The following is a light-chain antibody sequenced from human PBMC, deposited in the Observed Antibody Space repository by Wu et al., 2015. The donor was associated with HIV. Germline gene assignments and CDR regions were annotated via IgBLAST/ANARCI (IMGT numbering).Light chain of an antibody. CDR3: QQRSNWPPIT. V-gene: IGKV3-11*01. CDR1: QSVSSY. Sequence: EIVLTQPPATLSLSPGERATLFCRASQSVSSYLAWYQQKPGQAPRLLIYDASNRATGIPARFSGSGSGTDFTLTISSLEPEDFAVYYCQQRSNWPPITFGQGTRLEIK. CDR2: DAS. J-gene: IGKJ5*01.